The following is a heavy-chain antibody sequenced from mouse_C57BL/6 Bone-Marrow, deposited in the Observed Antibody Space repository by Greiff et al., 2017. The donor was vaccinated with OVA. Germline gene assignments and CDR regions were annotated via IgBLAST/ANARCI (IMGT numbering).Heavy chain of an antibody. CDR3: ARSSITTVVEDY. CDR2: IYPGSGST. Sequence: VQLQQPGAELVKPGASVKMSCKASGYTFTSYWITWVKQRPGQGLEWIGDIYPGSGSTNYNEKFKSKATLTVDTSSSTAYMQLSSLTSEDSAVYYCARSSITTVVEDYWGQGTSVTVSS. J-gene: IGHJ4*01. V-gene: IGHV1-55*01. CDR1: GYTFTSYW. D-gene: IGHD1-1*01.